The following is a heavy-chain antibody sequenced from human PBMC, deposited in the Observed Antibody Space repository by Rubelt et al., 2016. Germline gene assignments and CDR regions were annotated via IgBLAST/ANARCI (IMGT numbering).Heavy chain of an antibody. Sequence: VQLVESGGGLVKPGGSLRLSCAASGLTFNNAWMNWVRQAPGKGLEWVAVISYQGTGKYYADSVKGRFTVSRDNSRNTLFLEMNNLRLEDTGVYYCANPERQISSRAFDTWGQGTTVTVSS. J-gene: IGHJ3*02. D-gene: IGHD6-25*01. CDR1: GLTFNNAW. CDR2: ISYQGTGK. CDR3: ANPERQISSRAFDT. V-gene: IGHV3-30*18.